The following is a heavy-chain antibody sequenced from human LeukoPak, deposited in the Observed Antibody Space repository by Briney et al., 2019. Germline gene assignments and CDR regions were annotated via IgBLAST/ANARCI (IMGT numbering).Heavy chain of an antibody. CDR1: GGSFSGYY. J-gene: IGHJ4*02. V-gene: IGHV4-34*01. CDR2: INHSGST. D-gene: IGHD6-19*01. CDR3: ALIRGIVVVEPQHGDY. Sequence: SETLSLTCAVYGGSFSGYYWSWIRQPPGKGLEWIGEINHSGSTNYNSSLKSRVTISVDTSKNQFSLKLSSVTAADTAVYYCALIRGIVVVEPQHGDYWGQGTLVTVSS.